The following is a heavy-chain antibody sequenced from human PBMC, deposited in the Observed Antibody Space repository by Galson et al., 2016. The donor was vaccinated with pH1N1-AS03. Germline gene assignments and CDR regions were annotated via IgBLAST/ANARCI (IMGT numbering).Heavy chain of an antibody. D-gene: IGHD2-15*01. Sequence: QSGAEVKKPGDSLTISCQASGYIFTSFWIGWVRQMPGKGLEWMGIIYLDDSDTRYSPSFQGQVTIPADKSITTAYLQWTSLKASDTAIYYCAKRYGYYSDYWGQGTPVTVSS. CDR2: IYLDDSDT. CDR3: AKRYGYYSDY. V-gene: IGHV5-51*01. CDR1: GYIFTSFW. J-gene: IGHJ4*02.